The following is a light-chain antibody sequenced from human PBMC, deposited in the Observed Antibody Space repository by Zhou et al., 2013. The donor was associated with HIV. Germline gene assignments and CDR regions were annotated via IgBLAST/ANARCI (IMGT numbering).Light chain of an antibody. CDR3: QQSYSTPLS. CDR2: AAS. V-gene: IGKV1-39*01. J-gene: IGKJ4*01. Sequence: DIQMTQSPSSVSASVGDSVTISCRASQTIGTYVNWYQQKPGKAPKVLIYAASSLQSGVPSRFSGSGSGTDFTLTISSLKLEDFATYFCQQSYSTPLSFGGGTKVEIK. CDR1: QTIGTY.